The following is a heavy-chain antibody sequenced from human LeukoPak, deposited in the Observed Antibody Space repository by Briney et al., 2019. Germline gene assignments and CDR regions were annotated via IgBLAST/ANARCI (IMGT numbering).Heavy chain of an antibody. CDR3: ARGQRGERGYSYGW. CDR1: GGSISSYY. V-gene: IGHV4-59*12. CDR2: IYYSGST. Sequence: PSETLSLTCTVSGGSISSYYWSWIRQFPGKGLEWIGYIYYSGSTNYNPSLKSRVTISVDTSKNQFSLKLSSVTAADTAVYYCARGQRGERGYSYGWWGQGTLVTVSS. D-gene: IGHD5-18*01. J-gene: IGHJ4*02.